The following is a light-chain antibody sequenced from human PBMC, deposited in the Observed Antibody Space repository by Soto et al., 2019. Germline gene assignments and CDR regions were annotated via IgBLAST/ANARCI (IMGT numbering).Light chain of an antibody. J-gene: IGKJ5*01. V-gene: IGKV3-11*01. CDR2: GAF. Sequence: EIALTQSPATLSLSPVERATLSCRASPSVTNFLAWYQQKPGQAPRLLIYGAFNRATGIPARFSGSGSGTDFTLTISSLEPEDFAVYYCQQRSNWITFGQGTRLEIK. CDR3: QQRSNWIT. CDR1: PSVTNF.